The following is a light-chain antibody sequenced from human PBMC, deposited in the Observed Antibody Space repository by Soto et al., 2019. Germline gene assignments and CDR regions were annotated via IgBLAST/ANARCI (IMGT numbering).Light chain of an antibody. Sequence: IVLTQSPGTLCLSPGERATLSCMASQSVSSSYLAWYQQKPGQAPRLLLYGASSRATGIPDRFSGSGSGTDFTLTINRLEHEDFAVYYCQQYGSSPRTFGQGTKADIK. V-gene: IGKV3-20*01. CDR3: QQYGSSPRT. CDR2: GAS. CDR1: QSVSSSY. J-gene: IGKJ1*01.